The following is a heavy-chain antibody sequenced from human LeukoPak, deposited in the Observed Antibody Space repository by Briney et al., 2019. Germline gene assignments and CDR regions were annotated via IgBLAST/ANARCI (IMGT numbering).Heavy chain of an antibody. D-gene: IGHD3-10*01. V-gene: IGHV3-20*04. Sequence: GGSLRLSRAASGFTFDDYGMSWVRQAPGKGLEWVSGINWNGDRTGYADSVRGRFTISRDNAKNSLYLQMNSLRAEDTALYYCARRGYYGSGTYLDYWGQGTLVTVSS. CDR1: GFTFDDYG. J-gene: IGHJ4*02. CDR2: INWNGDRT. CDR3: ARRGYYGSGTYLDY.